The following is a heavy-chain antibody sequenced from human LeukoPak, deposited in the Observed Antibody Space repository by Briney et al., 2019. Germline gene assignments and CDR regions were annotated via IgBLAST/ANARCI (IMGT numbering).Heavy chain of an antibody. J-gene: IGHJ6*04. Sequence: ASVKVSCKASGYTFTSYYMHWVRQAPGQGLEWMGIINPSGGSTSYAQKFQGRVTMTRDMSTSTDYMELSSLRSEDTAVYYCARFQYGSGSYYAMDVWGKGTTVTISS. CDR2: INPSGGST. V-gene: IGHV1-46*01. CDR3: ARFQYGSGSYYAMDV. D-gene: IGHD3-10*01. CDR1: GYTFTSYY.